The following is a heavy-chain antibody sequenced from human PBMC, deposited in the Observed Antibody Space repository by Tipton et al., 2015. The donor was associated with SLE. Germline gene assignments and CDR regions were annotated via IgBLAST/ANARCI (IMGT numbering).Heavy chain of an antibody. V-gene: IGHV4-4*07. CDR2: IYTNENT. CDR1: GGSISSYY. Sequence: TLSLTCTVSGGSISSYYWSWIRQPAGGGLEWIGRIYTNENTTYNPSLKSRVTMSVDTSQNQFSLKLNSVTAADSAIYYCARAYADFVFFAYWGQGTPVAVSS. D-gene: IGHD4-17*01. CDR3: ARAYADFVFFAY. J-gene: IGHJ4*02.